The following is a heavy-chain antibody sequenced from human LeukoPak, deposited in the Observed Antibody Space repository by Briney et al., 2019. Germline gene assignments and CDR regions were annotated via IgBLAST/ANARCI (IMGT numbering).Heavy chain of an antibody. CDR2: ITGSGGST. D-gene: IGHD2-8*01. CDR1: GFTFSRHA. V-gene: IGHV3-23*01. Sequence: PEGSLRLSCAASGFTFSRHAMSWVPHAPGKGLECVSAITGSGGSTYYADSVKGRFTISRDNSKNTLYLPMNSLRGEDTAVYYCAKHAEDIVLIVYATMDVWGKGTTVTVSS. CDR3: AKHAEDIVLIVYATMDV. J-gene: IGHJ6*04.